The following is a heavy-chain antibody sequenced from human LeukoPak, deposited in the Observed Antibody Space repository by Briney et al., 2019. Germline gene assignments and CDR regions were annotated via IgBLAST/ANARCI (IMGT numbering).Heavy chain of an antibody. CDR3: ARGPTRYYFDY. V-gene: IGHV1-69*13. Sequence: SSVKVSCKASGGTFSSYAISWVRQAPGQGLEWMGGIFPIFGTANYAQKFQGRVTITADESTSTAYMELSSLRSEDTAVYYCARGPTRYYFDYWGQGTLVTVSS. D-gene: IGHD4-17*01. J-gene: IGHJ4*02. CDR1: GGTFSSYA. CDR2: IFPIFGTA.